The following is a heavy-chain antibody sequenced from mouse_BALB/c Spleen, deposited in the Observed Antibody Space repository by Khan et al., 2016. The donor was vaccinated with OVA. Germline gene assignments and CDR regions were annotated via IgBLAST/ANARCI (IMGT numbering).Heavy chain of an antibody. CDR1: GFSLTTYG. CDR2: IWNGGNT. J-gene: IGHJ3*01. V-gene: IGHV2-2*01. D-gene: IGHD2-12*01. Sequence: QVQLKQSGPGLVQPSQSLSITCTVSGFSLTTYGIHWVRQSPGKGLEWLGVIWNGGNTDYSAPFISRLNISQDNSKSQVFFKMNSLQADDTAIYYCARHSYRYDFTYWGQGTLVTVSA. CDR3: ARHSYRYDFTY.